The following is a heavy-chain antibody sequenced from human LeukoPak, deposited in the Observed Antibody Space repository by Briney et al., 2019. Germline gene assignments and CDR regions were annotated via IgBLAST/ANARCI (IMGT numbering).Heavy chain of an antibody. Sequence: WIRQHPGKGLEWIGYIYYSGSTYYNPSLKSRVTISVDTSKNQFSLKLSSVTAADTAVYYCARGAIWFGELSNFDYWGQGTLVTVSS. CDR2: IYYSGST. J-gene: IGHJ4*02. CDR3: ARGAIWFGELSNFDY. V-gene: IGHV4-31*02. D-gene: IGHD3-10*01.